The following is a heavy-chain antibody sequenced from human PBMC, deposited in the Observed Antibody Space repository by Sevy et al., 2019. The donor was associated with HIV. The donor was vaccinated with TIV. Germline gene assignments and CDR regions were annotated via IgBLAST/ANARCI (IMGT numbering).Heavy chain of an antibody. CDR1: GFTFSSYW. CDR2: INSDGSST. J-gene: IGHJ4*02. Sequence: GGSLRLSCAASGFTFSSYWMHWVRHAPGKGLVWVSRINSDGSSTSYGDSVKGRFTISRDNARSTLYLQMNSLRAEDTAVYYGVSDWAGNGYDIDSWGQGNLVTVSS. D-gene: IGHD5-12*01. CDR3: VSDWAGNGYDIDS. V-gene: IGHV3-74*01.